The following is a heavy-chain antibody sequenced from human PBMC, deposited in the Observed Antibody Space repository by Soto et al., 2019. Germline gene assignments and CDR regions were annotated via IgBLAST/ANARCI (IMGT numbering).Heavy chain of an antibody. J-gene: IGHJ4*02. Sequence: EEQLLESGGGLVQPGGSQRLSCAASGFKFNTYAMSWVRQAPGKGLEWVSTISGSAASTYYADSVKGRFSISRDNYKKMLYLQMNSLRVEDTAVYYCAKGGYWVFFDYWGQGALVTVSS. CDR2: ISGSAAST. D-gene: IGHD5-12*01. CDR3: AKGGYWVFFDY. CDR1: GFKFNTYA. V-gene: IGHV3-23*01.